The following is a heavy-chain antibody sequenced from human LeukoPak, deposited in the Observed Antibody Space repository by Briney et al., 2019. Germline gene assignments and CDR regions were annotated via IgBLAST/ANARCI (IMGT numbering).Heavy chain of an antibody. D-gene: IGHD4-17*01. CDR3: AREYTTSVTTLGY. V-gene: IGHV3-30*02. CDR2: TWYDGRNK. CDR1: GITFNA. Sequence: AGGSLRLSCAASGITFNAIHWVRQAPGKGLEWVALTWYDGRNKYYADSVKGRFTISIDNPKNMVYLHMNSLRAEDTAVYYCAREYTTSVTTLGYWGQGTLVTVSS. J-gene: IGHJ4*02.